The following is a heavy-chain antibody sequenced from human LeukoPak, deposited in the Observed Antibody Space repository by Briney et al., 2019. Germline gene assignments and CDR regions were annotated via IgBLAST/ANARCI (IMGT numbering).Heavy chain of an antibody. CDR3: ARGVRGYSYGLVWPLAY. Sequence: GASVKVSCKASGYTFTSHDINWVRQATGQGLEWMGWMNPNSGNSGYAQKFQGRVTITRNTSISTAYMELSSLRSEGTAVYYCARGVRGYSYGLVWPLAYWGQGTLVTVSS. D-gene: IGHD5-18*01. V-gene: IGHV1-8*03. J-gene: IGHJ4*02. CDR1: GYTFTSHD. CDR2: MNPNSGNS.